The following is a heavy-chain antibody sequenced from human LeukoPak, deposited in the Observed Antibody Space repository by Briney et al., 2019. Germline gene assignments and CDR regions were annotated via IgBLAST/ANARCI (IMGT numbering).Heavy chain of an antibody. D-gene: IGHD3-10*01. V-gene: IGHV4-4*07. J-gene: IGHJ6*03. CDR2: IYTSGST. CDR3: ARGITMVRGVTTHYYYMDV. CDR1: GGSISSYY. Sequence: SETLSLTCTVSGGSISSYYWSWIRQPAGKGLEWIGRIYTSGSTNYNPSLKSRVTMSVDTSKNQFSLKLSSVTAADTAVYYCARGITMVRGVTTHYYYMDVWGKGTTVTVSS.